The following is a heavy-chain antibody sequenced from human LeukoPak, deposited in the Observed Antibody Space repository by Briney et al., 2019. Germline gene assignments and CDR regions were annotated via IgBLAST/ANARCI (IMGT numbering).Heavy chain of an antibody. J-gene: IGHJ4*02. CDR1: GYTFTGYY. Sequence: GASVEVSCKASGYTFTGYYMHWVRQAPGQGLEWMGWINPNSGGTNYAQKFQGRVTMTRDTSISTAYMELSRLRSDDTAVYYCARWSRRPGGYFDYWGQGTLVTVSS. CDR3: ARWSRRPGGYFDY. V-gene: IGHV1-2*02. CDR2: INPNSGGT. D-gene: IGHD3-3*01.